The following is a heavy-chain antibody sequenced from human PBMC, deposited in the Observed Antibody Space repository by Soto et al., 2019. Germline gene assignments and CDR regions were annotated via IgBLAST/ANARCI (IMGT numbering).Heavy chain of an antibody. CDR2: IYYSGST. J-gene: IGHJ4*02. Sequence: ISSSWWSSFQQPPVKGLEWIGYIYYSGSTNYNPSLKSRVTISVDTSKNQFSLKLSSVTAAETAVYYCASFYDSSGYFDYWGQGTLVTVSS. CDR3: ASFYDSSGYFDY. CDR1: ISSSW. D-gene: IGHD3-22*01. V-gene: IGHV4-59*01.